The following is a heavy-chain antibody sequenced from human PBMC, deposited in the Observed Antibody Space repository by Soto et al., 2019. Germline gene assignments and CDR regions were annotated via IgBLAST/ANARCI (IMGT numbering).Heavy chain of an antibody. J-gene: IGHJ6*02. CDR3: LRGAAAGAREEYYGMDV. D-gene: IGHD6-13*01. Sequence: EVQLVESGGGLVKPGESLRLSCAASGFTFSSYSINWVRQAPGKGLEWVSSISSSSSYIFYADSVKGRFTISRDNAKNSVSLQMNSLRAEDTAVYYCLRGAAAGAREEYYGMDVWGQGTTVTVSS. CDR1: GFTFSSYS. CDR2: ISSSSSYI. V-gene: IGHV3-21*01.